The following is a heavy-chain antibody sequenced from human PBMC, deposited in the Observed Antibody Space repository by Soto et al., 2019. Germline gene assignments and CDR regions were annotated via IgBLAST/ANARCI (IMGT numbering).Heavy chain of an antibody. CDR3: ASAGTQVLLAY. J-gene: IGHJ4*02. Sequence: PSENLPLTCAVYGGSFSGYYWSWSRQPPGKGLEWIGEINHSGSTNYNPSLKSRVTISVDTSKNQFSLKLSSVTAADTAVYYCASAGTQVLLAYCGQGTLVPVSS. V-gene: IGHV4-34*01. D-gene: IGHD2-15*01. CDR2: INHSGST. CDR1: GGSFSGYY.